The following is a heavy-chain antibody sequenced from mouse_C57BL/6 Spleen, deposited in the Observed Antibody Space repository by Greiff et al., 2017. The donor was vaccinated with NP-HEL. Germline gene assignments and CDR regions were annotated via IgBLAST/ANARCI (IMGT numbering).Heavy chain of an antibody. CDR1: GYTFTSYW. D-gene: IGHD2-3*01. CDR3: ARSGGYYVDAMDY. J-gene: IGHJ4*01. CDR2: IHPNSGST. Sequence: VQLQQPGAELVKPGASVKLSCKASGYTFTSYWMHWVKQRPGQGLEWIGMIHPNSGSTNYNEKFKSKATLTVDKSSSTAYMQLSSLTSEDSAVYYCARSGGYYVDAMDYWGQGTSVTVSS. V-gene: IGHV1-64*01.